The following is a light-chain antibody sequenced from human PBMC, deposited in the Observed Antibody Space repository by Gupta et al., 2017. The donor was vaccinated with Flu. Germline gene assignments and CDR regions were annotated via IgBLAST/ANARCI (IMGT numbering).Light chain of an antibody. CDR3: NSRDSSGNHLV. Sequence: SSELTQAPAVSVALGQTVRITCQGDSLRSYYASWYQQKPGQAPALVLYAENNRPSGIPDRISGSRSGDTASLTIAGAQAEDEADYYCNSRDSSGNHLVFGGGTKLTVL. CDR1: SLRSYY. J-gene: IGLJ2*01. V-gene: IGLV3-19*01. CDR2: AEN.